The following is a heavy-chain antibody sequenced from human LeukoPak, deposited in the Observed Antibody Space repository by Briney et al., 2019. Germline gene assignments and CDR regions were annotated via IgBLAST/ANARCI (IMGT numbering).Heavy chain of an antibody. Sequence: PSETLSLTCTVSGGSISSYYWSWIRQPPGKGLEWIGYIYTSGSTNYNPSLKSRVTISVDTSKNQFSLKLSSVTAADTAVYYCARGLYDFWSGYYRYYYYYYMDVWGKGTTVTVSS. CDR2: IYTSGST. CDR1: GGSISSYY. D-gene: IGHD3-3*01. CDR3: ARGLYDFWSGYYRYYYYYYMDV. J-gene: IGHJ6*03. V-gene: IGHV4-4*09.